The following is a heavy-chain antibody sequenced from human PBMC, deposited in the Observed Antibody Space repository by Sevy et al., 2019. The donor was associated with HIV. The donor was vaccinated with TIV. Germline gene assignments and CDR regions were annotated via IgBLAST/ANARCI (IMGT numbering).Heavy chain of an antibody. Sequence: GGSLRLSCAASGFTFSIYTMNWVRQAPGKGLEWVSSISSSSTYIYYADSVRGRFTISRDNAKNSLYLQMHSLRAEDTAVYYGASGSLDSTGYPFDYWGQGTLVTVSS. J-gene: IGHJ4*02. D-gene: IGHD3-22*01. CDR3: ASGSLDSTGYPFDY. CDR1: GFTFSIYT. CDR2: ISSSSTYI. V-gene: IGHV3-21*01.